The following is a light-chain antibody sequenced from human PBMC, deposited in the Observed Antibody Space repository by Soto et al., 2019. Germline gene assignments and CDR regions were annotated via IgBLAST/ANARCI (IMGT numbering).Light chain of an antibody. CDR1: QSVSSSY. Sequence: EIVLTQSPGTLSLSPGERATLSCRASQSVSSSYLAWYQQKPGQAPRLLIYGASSRATGIPDRFSGSESGTEFALTISSLEPEDFAVYDCQQYGSSRTFGRGTKVEIK. J-gene: IGKJ1*01. CDR3: QQYGSSRT. V-gene: IGKV3-20*01. CDR2: GAS.